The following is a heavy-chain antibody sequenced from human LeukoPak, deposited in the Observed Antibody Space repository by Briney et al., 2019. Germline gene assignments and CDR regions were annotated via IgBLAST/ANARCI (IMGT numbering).Heavy chain of an antibody. Sequence: GASVKVSCKASGYTFTSYGISWVRQAPGQGLEWMGWISAYDGNTNYAQKFQGRVTITRDTSASTAYMELSSLRSEDTAVYYCASRSGSYYGIGYWGQGTLVTVSS. CDR2: ISAYDGNT. CDR1: GYTFTSYG. CDR3: ASRSGSYYGIGY. J-gene: IGHJ4*02. V-gene: IGHV1-18*01. D-gene: IGHD1-26*01.